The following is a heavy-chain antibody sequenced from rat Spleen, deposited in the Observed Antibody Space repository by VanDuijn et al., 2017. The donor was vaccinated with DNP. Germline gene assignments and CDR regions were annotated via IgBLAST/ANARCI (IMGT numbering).Heavy chain of an antibody. Sequence: EVQLVESGGGLVQPGRSLKLSCAASGFTFSNYDMAWVRQAPTKGLEWVASISPSGGSTYYRDSVKGRFTVSRDNAKSALYLQMGSLRSEDTATYYCATLGPAPDYFDYWGQGVMVIVSS. V-gene: IGHV5-25*01. CDR2: ISPSGGST. CDR1: GFTFSNYD. J-gene: IGHJ2*01. CDR3: ATLGPAPDYFDY.